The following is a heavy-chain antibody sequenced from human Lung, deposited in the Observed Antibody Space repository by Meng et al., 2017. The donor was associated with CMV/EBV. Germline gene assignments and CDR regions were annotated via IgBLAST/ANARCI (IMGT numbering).Heavy chain of an antibody. CDR1: GFTFSSYD. CDR3: ARGSGVNMFRGAIGSVDS. J-gene: IGHJ4*02. V-gene: IGHV3-13*01. D-gene: IGHD3-10*01. CDR2: VGTEDDA. Sequence: GGSLRLXCAASGFTFSSYDMHWVRQVTGKGLEWVSGVGTEDDAYYRDSVKGRFTISRENGMNSMYLQMDSLTVGDTAIYYCARGSGVNMFRGAIGSVDSWXLGTLVTVSS.